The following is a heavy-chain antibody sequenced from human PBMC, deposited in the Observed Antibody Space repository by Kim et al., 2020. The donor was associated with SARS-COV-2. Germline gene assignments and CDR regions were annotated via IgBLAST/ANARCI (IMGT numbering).Heavy chain of an antibody. Sequence: DSVKGRFTISRDNAKNSLYLQMNSLRAEDTAVYYCARDAVVITTDYYFDYWGQGTLVTVSS. CDR3: ARDAVVITTDYYFDY. D-gene: IGHD3-22*01. J-gene: IGHJ4*02. V-gene: IGHV3-7*01.